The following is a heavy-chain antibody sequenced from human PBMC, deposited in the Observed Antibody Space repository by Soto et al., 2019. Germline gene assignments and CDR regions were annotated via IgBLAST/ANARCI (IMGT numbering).Heavy chain of an antibody. V-gene: IGHV3-30-3*01. CDR3: PRADVTVTLSVFDP. J-gene: IGHJ5*02. CDR2: ISDDGSTK. D-gene: IGHD4-17*01. CDR1: GFIFSSYP. Sequence: QVQLVESGGGVVQPGRSLRLSCAASGFIFSSYPMHWVRQAPGKGLEWVAVISDDGSTKYYADSVKGRFTISRDNSKNTLYLQMNSLSADDTAVYYCPRADVTVTLSVFDPWGQGTLVTVSS.